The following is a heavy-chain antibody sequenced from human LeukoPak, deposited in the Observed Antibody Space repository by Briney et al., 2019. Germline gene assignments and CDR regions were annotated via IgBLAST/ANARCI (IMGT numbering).Heavy chain of an antibody. CDR3: AKDSASSSFVDY. CDR2: IRYDGSNK. CDR1: GSTFSSYG. Sequence: PGGSLRLSCAASGSTFSSYGMHWVRQAPGKGLEWVAFIRYDGSNKYYADSVKGRFTISRDNSKNTLYLQMNSLRAEDTAVYYCAKDSASSSFVDYWGQGTLVTVSS. D-gene: IGHD6-13*01. J-gene: IGHJ4*02. V-gene: IGHV3-30*02.